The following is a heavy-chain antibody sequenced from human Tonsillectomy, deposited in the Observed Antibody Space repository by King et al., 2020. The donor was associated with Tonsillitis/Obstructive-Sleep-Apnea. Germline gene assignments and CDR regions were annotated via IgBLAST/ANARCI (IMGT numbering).Heavy chain of an antibody. CDR2: INHSGGT. J-gene: IGHJ4*02. D-gene: IGHD2-2*01. V-gene: IGHV4-34*01. CDR1: GGSFSSSY. Sequence: VQLQQWGAGLLKPSETLSLTCAVYGGSFSSSYWSWIRQPPGKGLEWIGEINHSGGTNYNPSLKSRVAISLNTSKNQFSLKLTSVTAADTAVYYCARDKIVVLSVAIPSYFDYWGQGTLVTVSS. CDR3: ARDKIVVLSVAIPSYFDY.